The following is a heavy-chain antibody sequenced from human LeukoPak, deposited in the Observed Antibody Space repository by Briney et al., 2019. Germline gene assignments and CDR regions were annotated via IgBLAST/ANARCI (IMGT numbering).Heavy chain of an antibody. CDR2: IIPIFGTA. CDR3: AGGTNGYFDY. D-gene: IGHD1-1*01. Sequence: GASVKVSCKASGGTFSSYAISWVRQAPGQGLEWMGGIIPIFGTANYAQKFQGRVAITADKSTSTAYMELSSLRSEDTAVYYCAGGTNGYFDYWGQGTLVTVSS. CDR1: GGTFSSYA. V-gene: IGHV1-69*06. J-gene: IGHJ4*02.